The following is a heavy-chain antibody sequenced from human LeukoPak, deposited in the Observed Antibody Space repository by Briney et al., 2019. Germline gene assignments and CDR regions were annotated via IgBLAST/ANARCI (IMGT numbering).Heavy chain of an antibody. J-gene: IGHJ6*02. CDR1: GYTFTDYY. CDR2: INPNSGGT. Sequence: ASVKVSCKASGYTFTDYYMHWVRQAPGQGLEWMGWINPNSGGTNYAQKFQGRVTMTTDTSISTAYMEVSRLRSDDTAVYYCARVRIGQQLNKYYYYAMDVWAQGTRVTVSS. V-gene: IGHV1-2*02. D-gene: IGHD6-13*01. CDR3: ARVRIGQQLNKYYYYAMDV.